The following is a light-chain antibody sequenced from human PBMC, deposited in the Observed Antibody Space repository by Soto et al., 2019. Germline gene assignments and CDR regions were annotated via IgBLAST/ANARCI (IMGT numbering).Light chain of an antibody. J-gene: IGLJ1*01. V-gene: IGLV2-14*01. CDR3: SSYTSSSTRV. Sequence: SALTQPVSVSASPGQSITISCTVTRSDVGGYNYVSWYQQHPGKAPKLMIYDVSNRPSGVSNRFSGSKSGNTASLTISGLQAEDEADYYCSSYTSSSTRVFGTGTKVTVL. CDR2: DVS. CDR1: RSDVGGYNY.